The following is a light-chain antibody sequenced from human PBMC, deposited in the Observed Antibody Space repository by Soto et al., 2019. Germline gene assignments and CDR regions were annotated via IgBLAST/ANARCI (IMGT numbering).Light chain of an antibody. CDR2: DVS. J-gene: IGLJ1*01. V-gene: IGLV2-14*01. CDR3: SSYTSSSTLV. Sequence: QSALTQPASVSGSPGQSITISCTGTSSDVGAYNYVSWYQQHPGKAPKLMICDVSNRPSGVSNRFSGSKSGNTASLTISGLQAEDEADYYCSSYTSSSTLVFGTGTKVTVL. CDR1: SSDVGAYNY.